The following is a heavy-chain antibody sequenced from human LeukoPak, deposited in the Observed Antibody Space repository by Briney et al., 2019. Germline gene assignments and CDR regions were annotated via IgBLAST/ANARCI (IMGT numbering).Heavy chain of an antibody. Sequence: PSETLSLTCTVSGGSISSYYWSWIRQPPGKGLEWIGYIYYSGSTNYNPSLKSRVSISVDTSKNQFSLKLSSVTAADTAIYYCARGGWYEVAYWGQGTLVTVSS. D-gene: IGHD6-19*01. CDR1: GGSISSYY. J-gene: IGHJ4*02. CDR2: IYYSGST. V-gene: IGHV4-59*01. CDR3: ARGGWYEVAY.